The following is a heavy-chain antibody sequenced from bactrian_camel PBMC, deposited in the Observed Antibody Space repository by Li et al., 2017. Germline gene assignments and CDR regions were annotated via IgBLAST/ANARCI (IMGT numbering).Heavy chain of an antibody. J-gene: IGHJ4*01. Sequence: HVQLVESGGGSVQAGGSLRLSCAYSGYNPCSYEMSWYRQAPGKQREYVGSIDSDGSTTYADFVKGRFTISEEKGKDLVYLQMNSLKPEDTATYYCTAGGSIIEYCSGPHWGQGTQVTVS. D-gene: IGHD2*01. V-gene: IGHV3S53*01. CDR2: IDSDGST. CDR3: TAGGSIIEYCSGPH. CDR1: GYNPCSYE.